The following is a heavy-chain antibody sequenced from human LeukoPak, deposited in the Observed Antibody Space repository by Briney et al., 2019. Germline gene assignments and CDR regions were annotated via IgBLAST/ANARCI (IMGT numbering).Heavy chain of an antibody. CDR2: ISSSGSTI. V-gene: IGHV3-48*03. Sequence: PGGSLRLSCAASGFTFSSYEMNWVRQAPGKGLEWVSYISSSGSTIYYADSVKGRFTISRDNAKNSLYLQMNSLRAEDTAVYYCASHTPWIQLWLTDAFDIWGQGTMVTVSS. D-gene: IGHD5-18*01. CDR3: ASHTPWIQLWLTDAFDI. J-gene: IGHJ3*02. CDR1: GFTFSSYE.